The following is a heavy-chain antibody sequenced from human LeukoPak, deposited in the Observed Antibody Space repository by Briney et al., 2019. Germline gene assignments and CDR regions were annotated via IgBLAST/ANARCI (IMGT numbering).Heavy chain of an antibody. D-gene: IGHD3-16*02. Sequence: SETLSLTCTVSGGSISSGSYYWSWIRQPAGKGLEWIERIYTSGSTNYNPSLKSRVTISVDTSKNQFSLKLSSVTAADTAVYYCARVSDYVWGSYRSDIWGQGTMVTVSS. CDR2: IYTSGST. CDR1: GGSISSGSYY. J-gene: IGHJ3*02. V-gene: IGHV4-61*02. CDR3: ARVSDYVWGSYRSDI.